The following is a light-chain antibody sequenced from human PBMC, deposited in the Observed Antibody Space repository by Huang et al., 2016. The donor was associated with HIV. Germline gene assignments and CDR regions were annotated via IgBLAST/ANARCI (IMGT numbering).Light chain of an antibody. CDR3: QQSYSFPT. J-gene: IGKJ2*01. Sequence: DRVTITCRASQSIGTNLNWYQQKSGKAPKLLIYDASNLQSGVPTRFSGGGSGTDFTLTFISLQPDDFATYYCQQSYSFPTFGQGTKLE. CDR1: QSIGTN. V-gene: IGKV1-39*01. CDR2: DAS.